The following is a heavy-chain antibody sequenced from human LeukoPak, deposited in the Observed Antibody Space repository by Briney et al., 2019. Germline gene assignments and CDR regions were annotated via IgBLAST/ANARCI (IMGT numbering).Heavy chain of an antibody. D-gene: IGHD3-22*01. V-gene: IGHV4-4*07. CDR2: IYNSGNT. Sequence: SETLSLTCTVSGDSITRNYWSWIRQPAGKGLEWIGRIYNSGNTNYSPSLESRVTMSTDTSKNQFSLKLTSVTAADTAVYYCARGSFDSSGYYVFDYWGQGTLITVSS. CDR3: ARGSFDSSGYYVFDY. CDR1: GDSITRNY. J-gene: IGHJ4*02.